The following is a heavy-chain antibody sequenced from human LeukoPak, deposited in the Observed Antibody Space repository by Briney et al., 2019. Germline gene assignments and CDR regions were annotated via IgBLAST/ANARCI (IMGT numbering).Heavy chain of an antibody. J-gene: IGHJ3*02. D-gene: IGHD3-16*02. CDR2: IYYSGST. Sequence: SETLSLTXTVSGGSLSSYYWSWIRQPPGKGLEWIGYIYYSGSTNYNPSLKSRVTISVDTSENQFSLKLSSVTAADTAVYYCARSRDYVWGSYRLDAFDIWGQGTMVTVSS. V-gene: IGHV4-59*01. CDR3: ARSRDYVWGSYRLDAFDI. CDR1: GGSLSSYY.